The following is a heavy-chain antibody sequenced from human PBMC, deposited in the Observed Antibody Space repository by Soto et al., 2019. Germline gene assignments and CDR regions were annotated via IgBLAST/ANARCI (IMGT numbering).Heavy chain of an antibody. CDR1: GGTFRNHA. D-gene: IGHD5-18*01. Sequence: QVQLVQSGAEVKKPGSSVKVSCKASGGTFRNHAISWVRQAPGQGLEWLGGIIPVLGVGDNAQNFQGRVTITADASTSTAYLELSSLRSEDTALYYCAREAGYTYGYVFDYWGQGTLVTVSS. J-gene: IGHJ4*02. CDR3: AREAGYTYGYVFDY. V-gene: IGHV1-69*01. CDR2: IIPVLGVG.